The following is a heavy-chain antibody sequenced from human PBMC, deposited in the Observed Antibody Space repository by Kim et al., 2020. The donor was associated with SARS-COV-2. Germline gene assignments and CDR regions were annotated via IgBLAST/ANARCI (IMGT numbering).Heavy chain of an antibody. CDR2: IIPILGIA. D-gene: IGHD2-2*01. Sequence: SVKVSCKASGGTFSSYAISWVRQAPGQGLEWMGRIIPILGIANYAQKFQGRVTITADKSTSTAYMELSSLRSEDTAVYYCAILRVPDCSSTSCCKGPDCFDLWGRGTLVTVSS. CDR3: AILRVPDCSSTSCCKGPDCFDL. CDR1: GGTFSSYA. V-gene: IGHV1-69*04. J-gene: IGHJ2*01.